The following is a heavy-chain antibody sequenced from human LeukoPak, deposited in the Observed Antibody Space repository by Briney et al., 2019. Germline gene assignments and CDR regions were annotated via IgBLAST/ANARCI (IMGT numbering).Heavy chain of an antibody. D-gene: IGHD3-3*01. V-gene: IGHV3-30*18. CDR2: ISYDGSNK. CDR1: GFTFSSYG. CDR3: AKDVNDFWSGYYMDY. J-gene: IGHJ4*02. Sequence: PGGSLRLSCAASGFTFSSYGMPWVRQAPGKGLEWVAVISYDGSNKYYADSVKGRFTIPRDNSKNTLYLQMNSLRAEDTAVYYCAKDVNDFWSGYYMDYWGQGTLVTVSS.